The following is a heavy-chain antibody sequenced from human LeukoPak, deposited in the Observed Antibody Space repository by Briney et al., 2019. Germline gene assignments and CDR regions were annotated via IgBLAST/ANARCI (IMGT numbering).Heavy chain of an antibody. J-gene: IGHJ4*02. Sequence: GGSLRLSCAASGFTFSSYGMHWVRQAPGKGLEWVAVISYDGSNKYYVDSVKGRFTISRDNSKNTLYLQMNSLRPEDTAAYYCAKDRGEQWLVTSSDYWGQGTLVTVSS. CDR2: ISYDGSNK. CDR1: GFTFSSYG. CDR3: AKDRGEQWLVTSSDY. D-gene: IGHD6-19*01. V-gene: IGHV3-30*18.